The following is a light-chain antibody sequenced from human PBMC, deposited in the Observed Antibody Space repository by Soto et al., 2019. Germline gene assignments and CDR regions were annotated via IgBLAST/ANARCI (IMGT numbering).Light chain of an antibody. CDR2: DVC. CDR3: SSFTSSMTNV. Sequence: QSVLTQPPSVSGSPGQSVTISCTGTSSDVGSYNPVSWYQQPPGKAPKPIIYDVCDRPSGVFYRFSGSKSGNTASLTISGLQAADEADYFCSSFTSSMTNVFGSGTKATVL. CDR1: SSDVGSYNP. V-gene: IGLV2-18*02. J-gene: IGLJ1*01.